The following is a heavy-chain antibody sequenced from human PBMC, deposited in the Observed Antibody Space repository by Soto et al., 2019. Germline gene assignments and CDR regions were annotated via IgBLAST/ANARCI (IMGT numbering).Heavy chain of an antibody. D-gene: IGHD4-17*01. CDR2: IYYSGST. J-gene: IGHJ4*02. V-gene: IGHV4-39*01. CDR1: GGSISSSSYY. Sequence: PSETLSLTCTVSGGSISSSSYYWGWIRQPPGKGLEWIGSIYYSGSTYYNPSLKSRVTISVDTSKNQFSLKLSSVTAADTAVYYCARLVNDYGDYDVTKLFDYWGQGTLVTVSS. CDR3: ARLVNDYGDYDVTKLFDY.